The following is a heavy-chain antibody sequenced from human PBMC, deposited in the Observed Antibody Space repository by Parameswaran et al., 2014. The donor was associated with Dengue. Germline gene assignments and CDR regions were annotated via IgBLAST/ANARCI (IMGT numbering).Heavy chain of an antibody. D-gene: IGHD2-2*01. V-gene: IGHV1-8*01. J-gene: IGHJ6*02. CDR3: ARGDYCSSTSCYFGFGRYYYGMDV. Sequence: WVRQAPGQGLEWMGWMNPNSGNTGYAQKFQGRVTMTRNTSISTAYMELSSLRSEDTAVYYCARGDYCSSTSCYFGFGRYYYGMDVWGQGTTVTVSS. CDR2: MNPNSGNT.